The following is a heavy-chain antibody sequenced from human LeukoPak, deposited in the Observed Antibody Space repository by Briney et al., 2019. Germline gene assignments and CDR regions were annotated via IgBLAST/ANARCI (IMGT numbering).Heavy chain of an antibody. D-gene: IGHD3-10*01. V-gene: IGHV4-39*07. CDR1: GGSISSNFYY. J-gene: IGHJ3*02. Sequence: PSETLSLTCTVSGGSISSNFYYWGWIRQSPAKGLEWIASIHYSGNTYYYPSLESRVPISVDTSKHQFSLKLSSVTAADTAVYYCARDRNTYYYGSGSYGAFDIWGQGTMVTVSS. CDR3: ARDRNTYYYGSGSYGAFDI. CDR2: IHYSGNT.